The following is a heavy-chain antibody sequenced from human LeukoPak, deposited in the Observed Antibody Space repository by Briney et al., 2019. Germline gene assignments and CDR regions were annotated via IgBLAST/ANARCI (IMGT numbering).Heavy chain of an antibody. CDR3: TRLPGSGYYYYYYMDV. Sequence: PGGSLRLSCAASGFTFSGSAMHWVRQASGKGLEWVGRIRSKANSYATAYAASVKGRFTISRDDSKNTAYLQMNSLKTEDTAVYYCTRLPGSGYYYYYYMDVWGKGTTVTVSS. CDR2: IRSKANSYAT. D-gene: IGHD2-15*01. V-gene: IGHV3-73*01. J-gene: IGHJ6*03. CDR1: GFTFSGSA.